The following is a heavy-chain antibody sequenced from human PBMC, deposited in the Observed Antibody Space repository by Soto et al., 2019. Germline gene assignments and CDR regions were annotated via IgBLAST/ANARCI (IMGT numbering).Heavy chain of an antibody. CDR2: IWYDGSNK. J-gene: IGHJ4*02. Sequence: QVQLVESGGGVVQPGRSLRLSCAASGFTFSSYGRHWVRQAPGKGLEWVAVIWYDGSNKYYADSVKGRFTISRDNSKNTLYLQMNSLRAEDTAVYYCARGLYDSSGYPDYWGQGTLVTVSS. CDR1: GFTFSSYG. D-gene: IGHD3-22*01. V-gene: IGHV3-33*01. CDR3: ARGLYDSSGYPDY.